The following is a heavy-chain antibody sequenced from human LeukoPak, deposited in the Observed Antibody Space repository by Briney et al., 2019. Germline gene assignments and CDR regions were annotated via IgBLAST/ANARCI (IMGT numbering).Heavy chain of an antibody. CDR3: AIAARYDAFDI. Sequence: GGSLRLSCAASGFTFDDYGMSWVRQAPGKGLEWVSGIDWNGANTAYADSVKGRLTISRDNAKNFLYLQMNSLRAEDTALYYCAIAARYDAFDIWGQGTMVTVSS. CDR2: IDWNGANT. CDR1: GFTFDDYG. D-gene: IGHD6-6*01. J-gene: IGHJ3*02. V-gene: IGHV3-20*04.